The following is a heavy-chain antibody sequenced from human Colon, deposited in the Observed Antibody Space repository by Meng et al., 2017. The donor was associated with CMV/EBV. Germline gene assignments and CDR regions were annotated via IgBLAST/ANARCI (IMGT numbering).Heavy chain of an antibody. CDR3: ARVRDLYGSDGMDV. CDR2: INSSGSDM. D-gene: IGHD5-24*01. V-gene: IGHV3-21*01. CDR1: GFTFSNHK. Sequence: GESLKISCAGSGFTFSNHKMNWVRQAPGKGLEWVSSINSSGSDMYYADSGKGRFTISRDNAKNSLYLQINSLRVEDTAVYYCARVRDLYGSDGMDVWGQGTTVTVSS. J-gene: IGHJ6*02.